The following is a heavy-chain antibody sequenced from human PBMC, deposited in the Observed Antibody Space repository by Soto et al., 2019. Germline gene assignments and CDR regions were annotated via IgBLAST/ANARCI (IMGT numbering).Heavy chain of an antibody. V-gene: IGHV3-30-3*01. D-gene: IGHD2-21*01. CDR3: PKASGHIYATSHGAFDH. J-gene: IGHJ4*02. Sequence: QVQLVESGGGVVQPGRSLRLSCAASGFTFNRHPLHWVRQAPGKGLEWVAVISHEGNNKYYAGSVKGRFTISRDNSMNKLYVQMHGQRTEDTATVYCPKASGHIYATSHGAFDHWGEGAQVTIFS. CDR2: ISHEGNNK. CDR1: GFTFNRHP.